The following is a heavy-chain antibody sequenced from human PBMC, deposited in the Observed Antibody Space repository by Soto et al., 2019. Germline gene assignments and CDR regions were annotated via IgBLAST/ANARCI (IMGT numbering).Heavy chain of an antibody. D-gene: IGHD3-22*01. V-gene: IGHV3-23*01. Sequence: PGGSLRLSCAASGFTSSSYAMSWVRQAPGKGLEWVSAISGSGGSTYYADSVKGRFTISRDNSKNTLYLQMNSLRAEDTAVYYCAKDKLWDDSSGYYYGSAFDIWGQGTMVTVSS. CDR2: ISGSGGST. CDR3: AKDKLWDDSSGYYYGSAFDI. J-gene: IGHJ3*02. CDR1: GFTSSSYA.